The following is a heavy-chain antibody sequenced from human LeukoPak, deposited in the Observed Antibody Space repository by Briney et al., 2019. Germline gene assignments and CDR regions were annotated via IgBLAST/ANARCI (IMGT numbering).Heavy chain of an antibody. J-gene: IGHJ4*02. CDR3: ARDLGDGYNFSGLDY. CDR2: INAGNGNT. V-gene: IGHV1-3*01. CDR1: GYIFTTFS. D-gene: IGHD5-24*01. Sequence: ASVKVSCKASGYIFTTFSIHWVRQAPGQRLEWMGWINAGNGNTKYSQKFQDRVTITRDTSASTAYMEVSSLRSEDTAVYYCARDLGDGYNFSGLDYWGQGTLVTVSS.